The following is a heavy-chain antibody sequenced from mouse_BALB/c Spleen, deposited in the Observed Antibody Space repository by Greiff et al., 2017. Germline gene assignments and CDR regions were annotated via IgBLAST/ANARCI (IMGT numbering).Heavy chain of an antibody. V-gene: IGHV7-3*02. CDR1: GFTFTDYY. CDR3: ARAPTTATGDYFDY. CDR2: IRNKANGYTT. Sequence: EVKLEESGGGLVQPGGSLRLSCATSGFTFTDYYMSWVRQPPGKALEWLGFIRNKANGYTTEYSASVKGRFTISRDNSQSILYLQMNTLRAEDSATYYCARAPTTATGDYFDYWGQGTTLTVSS. J-gene: IGHJ2*01. D-gene: IGHD1-2*01.